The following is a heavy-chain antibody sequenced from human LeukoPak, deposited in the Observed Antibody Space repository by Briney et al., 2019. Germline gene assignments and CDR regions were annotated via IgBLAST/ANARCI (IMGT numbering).Heavy chain of an antibody. CDR2: FWYGGCNT. V-gene: IGHV3-33*01. Sequence: SGGSRRLSCEASGFTLSSYGMHWVREARGKGLECVRMFWYGGCNTHYGDSVKGRFTISRDNSKITLFLQMDSLRAEDTAVYYCARDRSTTHFDYWGQGTLVTVPS. J-gene: IGHJ4*02. CDR3: ARDRSTTHFDY. CDR1: GFTLSSYG. D-gene: IGHD5/OR15-5a*01.